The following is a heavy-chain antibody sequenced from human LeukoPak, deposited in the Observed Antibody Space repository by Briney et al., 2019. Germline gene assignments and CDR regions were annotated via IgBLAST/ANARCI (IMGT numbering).Heavy chain of an antibody. Sequence: GGSLRLSCEASGCTSSDYWMSWVRQAPGKGLEWVANIKQDGSGKYYLDSVKGRFTISRDNAKNSLYLQMNSLRAEDTAVYYCARDRDYGSGRSYGLFDYWGQGSLVTVSS. J-gene: IGHJ4*02. V-gene: IGHV3-7*01. CDR3: ARDRDYGSGRSYGLFDY. CDR2: IKQDGSGK. CDR1: GCTSSDYW. D-gene: IGHD3-10*01.